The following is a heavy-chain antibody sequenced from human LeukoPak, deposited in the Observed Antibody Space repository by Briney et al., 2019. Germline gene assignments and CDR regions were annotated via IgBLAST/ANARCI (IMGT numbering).Heavy chain of an antibody. Sequence: SETLSLTCTVSGGFISSRSYHWGWIRQPPGKGLEWIGSFYYSGSTYHNPSLKSRVTISVDTSKNQFSLKLSSVTAADTAVYYCARLSDFWSGYYGSDFWGQGTLVTVSS. CDR3: ARLSDFWSGYYGSDF. V-gene: IGHV4-39*01. CDR2: FYYSGST. J-gene: IGHJ4*02. D-gene: IGHD3-3*01. CDR1: GGFISSRSYH.